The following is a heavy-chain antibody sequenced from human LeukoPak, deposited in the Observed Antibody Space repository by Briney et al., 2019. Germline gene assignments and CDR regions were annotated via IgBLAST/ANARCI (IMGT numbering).Heavy chain of an antibody. CDR1: AFNVSGYT. Sequence: GGSLRLSCAASAFNVSGYTVNWVRQAPGKGLEWISSIGSRNNYITYAASVEGRFTISRDNTKNSLYLQMNSLRAEDTAVYYCARVTVDMGFAIDYWGQGTLVTVSS. CDR3: ARVTVDMGFAIDY. V-gene: IGHV3-21*01. D-gene: IGHD4-23*01. CDR2: IGSRNNYI. J-gene: IGHJ4*02.